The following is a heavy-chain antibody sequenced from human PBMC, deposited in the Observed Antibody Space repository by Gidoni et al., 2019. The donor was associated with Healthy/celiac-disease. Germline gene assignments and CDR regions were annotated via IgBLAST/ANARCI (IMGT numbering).Heavy chain of an antibody. J-gene: IGHJ6*02. CDR3: AKDQGFRYYYGSGSRGNPYYYYGMDV. V-gene: IGHV3-30*18. CDR1: GFTFSSYG. CDR2: ISYDGSNK. D-gene: IGHD3-10*01. Sequence: QVQLVESGGGVVQPGRSLRLSCAASGFTFSSYGMHWVRQAPGKGLELVAVISYDGSNKYYADSVKGRFTISRDNSKNTLYLQMNSLRAEDTSVYYCAKDQGFRYYYGSGSRGNPYYYYGMDVWGQGTTVTVSS.